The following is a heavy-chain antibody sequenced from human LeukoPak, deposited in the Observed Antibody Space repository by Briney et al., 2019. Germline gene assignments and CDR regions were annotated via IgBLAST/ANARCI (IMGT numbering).Heavy chain of an antibody. CDR1: GGSISSYY. CDR3: ARGRGLYYYGSGSYWDY. CDR2: IYYSGST. J-gene: IGHJ4*02. V-gene: IGHV4-59*12. D-gene: IGHD3-10*01. Sequence: PSETLSLTCTVSGGSISSYYWSWIRQPPGKGLEWIGYIYYSGSTNYNPSLKSRVTISVDTSKNQFSLKLSSVTAADTAVYYCARGRGLYYYGSGSYWDYWGQGTLVTVSS.